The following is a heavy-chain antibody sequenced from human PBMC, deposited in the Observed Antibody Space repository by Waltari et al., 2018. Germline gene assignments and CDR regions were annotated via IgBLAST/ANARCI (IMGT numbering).Heavy chain of an antibody. CDR3: ARDGSSWYYVDD. V-gene: IGHV1-2*06. D-gene: IGHD6-13*01. Sequence: HVHLVQSGAEVQKPVASVKVSCKASGYTFTGYYIHWVRQAPVHGLEWMGRINPNSGGTNYAKKFQGRVTRNREKCSSTAYKEVRRLRAEDTAVYYWARDGSSWYYVDDWGQGTLVTVSS. CDR1: GYTFTGYY. CDR2: INPNSGGT. J-gene: IGHJ4*02.